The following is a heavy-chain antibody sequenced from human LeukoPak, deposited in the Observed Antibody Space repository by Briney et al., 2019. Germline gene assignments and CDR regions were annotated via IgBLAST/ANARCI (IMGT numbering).Heavy chain of an antibody. Sequence: GRSLRLSCAASGFTFSSYAMSWVRQAPGKGLEWVSAISGSGGSTYYADSVKGRFTISRDNSKNALYLQMNSLRAEDTAVYYCAKDPPIAAAGSTVVYYFDYWGQGTLVTVSS. D-gene: IGHD6-13*01. CDR1: GFTFSSYA. J-gene: IGHJ4*02. CDR3: AKDPPIAAAGSTVVYYFDY. V-gene: IGHV3-23*01. CDR2: ISGSGGST.